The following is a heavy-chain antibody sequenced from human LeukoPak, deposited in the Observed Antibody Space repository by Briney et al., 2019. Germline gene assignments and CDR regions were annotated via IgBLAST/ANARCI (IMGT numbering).Heavy chain of an antibody. J-gene: IGHJ6*03. CDR2: IYYSGSS. CDR1: GGSISGYH. Sequence: KSSETLSLTCNVSGGSISGYHWSWIRQPPGKGLEWLGYIYYSGSSNYNPSLKSRVTMSADTSKNQFSLKLSSVTAADTAVYYCARVPRSYYYYYYTDVWGKGTTVTVSS. V-gene: IGHV4-59*01. CDR3: ARVPRSYYYYYYTDV.